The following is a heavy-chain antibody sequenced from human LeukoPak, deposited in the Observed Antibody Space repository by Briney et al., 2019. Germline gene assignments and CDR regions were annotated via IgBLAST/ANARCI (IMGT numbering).Heavy chain of an antibody. V-gene: IGHV4-4*07. CDR1: GGSISSYC. J-gene: IGHJ4*02. Sequence: KPSETLSLTCTVSGGSISSYCWSWIRQPAGKGLEWIGRIYTSGNTNYNPSLKSRVTMSVDTSKNQFSLKLSSVTAADTAVYYCAREPYCTNGVCSAYWGQGTLVTVSS. D-gene: IGHD2-8*01. CDR3: AREPYCTNGVCSAY. CDR2: IYTSGNT.